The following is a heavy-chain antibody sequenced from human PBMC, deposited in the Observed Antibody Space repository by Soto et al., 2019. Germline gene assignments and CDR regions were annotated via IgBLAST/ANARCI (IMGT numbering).Heavy chain of an antibody. Sequence: GGSLRLSCAASGFTVNSNYMSWVRQAPGKGLEWVSVIYAGGSTYYADSVKGRFAISRDTSNNTLYLQMKSLRAEDTAVYYCARVSRVAGSQYHFDYWGQGSLVTVSS. V-gene: IGHV3-66*01. J-gene: IGHJ4*02. CDR1: GFTVNSNY. D-gene: IGHD6-19*01. CDR2: IYAGGST. CDR3: ARVSRVAGSQYHFDY.